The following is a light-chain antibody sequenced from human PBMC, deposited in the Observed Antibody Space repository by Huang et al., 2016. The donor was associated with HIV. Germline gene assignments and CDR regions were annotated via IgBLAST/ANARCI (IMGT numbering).Light chain of an antibody. Sequence: DVQMTQSPSSLSASVGDRVTMTCRTSQNINSYLNWYHQKPGKAPKFLIYGASNLQGGVPSRFSGSGSGTYFSLTITSLQPEDFGTYYCQQSLISPPAFGPGTRVDFK. CDR1: QNINSY. J-gene: IGKJ3*01. CDR2: GAS. CDR3: QQSLISPPA. V-gene: IGKV1-39*01.